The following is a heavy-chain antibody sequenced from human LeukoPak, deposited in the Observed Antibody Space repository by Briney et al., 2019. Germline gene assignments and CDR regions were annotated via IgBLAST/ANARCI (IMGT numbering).Heavy chain of an antibody. D-gene: IGHD2-2*02. V-gene: IGHV4-34*01. CDR2: INHSGGT. Sequence: SETLSLTCAVYGGSFSGYYWSWIRQPPGKGLEWIGEINHSGGTNYNPSLKSRVTISVDTSKNQFSLKLSSVTAADTAVYYCARGLRPGDCSSTSCYTYYYYGMDVWGQGTTVTVSS. CDR1: GGSFSGYY. J-gene: IGHJ6*02. CDR3: ARGLRPGDCSSTSCYTYYYYGMDV.